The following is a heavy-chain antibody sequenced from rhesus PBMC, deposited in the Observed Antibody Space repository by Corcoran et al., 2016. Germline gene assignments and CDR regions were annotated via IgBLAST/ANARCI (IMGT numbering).Heavy chain of an antibody. CDR1: GASISTYW. V-gene: IGHV4-80*01. D-gene: IGHD6S26*01. CDR3: ARAYSTGWSNAFDF. Sequence: QVQLQESGPGLVKPSETLSLTCAVSGASISTYWWSWIRQPPGKGREWIGEINGNTGSTSYNPTLSSRVTNSKDASKNQFSLKLSSVTAADTAVYYCARAYSTGWSNAFDFWGQGLRVTVSS. J-gene: IGHJ3*01. CDR2: INGNTGST.